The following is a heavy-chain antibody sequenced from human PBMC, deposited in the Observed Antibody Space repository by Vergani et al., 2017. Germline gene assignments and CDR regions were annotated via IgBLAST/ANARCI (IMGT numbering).Heavy chain of an antibody. D-gene: IGHD1-26*01. CDR1: GFTFSSHW. CDR2: IKQDGTEK. CDR3: ARRTWEYWYLDL. J-gene: IGHJ2*01. Sequence: EVQLVESGGGLVQPGGSLRLSCAASGFTFSSHWMSWVRPAPGKGLEWVANIKQDGTEKDYVDSVKGRFTISRDNAKNSLYLQMNSLRADDRAVYYCARRTWEYWYLDLWGRGTLVTVSS. V-gene: IGHV3-7*03.